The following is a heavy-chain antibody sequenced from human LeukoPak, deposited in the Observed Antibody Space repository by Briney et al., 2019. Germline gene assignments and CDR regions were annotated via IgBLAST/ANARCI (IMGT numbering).Heavy chain of an antibody. CDR1: GGSLSGQY. CDR2: IHPSGST. V-gene: IGHV4-34*01. Sequence: SETLSLTCAVHGGSLSGQYWSWIRQPPGKGLEWIGEIHPSGSTNYNPSLESRVIMSRDTSKNQFSLRLSSVTAADTGLYYCARGYDNSKTGYWGQGTLITVSS. J-gene: IGHJ4*02. D-gene: IGHD4-11*01. CDR3: ARGYDNSKTGY.